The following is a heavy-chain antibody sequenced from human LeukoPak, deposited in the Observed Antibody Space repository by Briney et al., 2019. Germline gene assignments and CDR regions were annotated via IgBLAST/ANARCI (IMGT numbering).Heavy chain of an antibody. V-gene: IGHV3-9*01. CDR3: AKVLDMQQLVDDAFDI. D-gene: IGHD6-13*01. CDR2: ISWNSGSI. Sequence: GGSLRLSCAASGFTFDDYAMHWVRQAPGKGLEWVSGISWNSGSIGYADSVKGRFTISRDNAKNSLYLQMNSLRAEDTALYYCAKVLDMQQLVDDAFDIWGQGTTVTVSS. J-gene: IGHJ3*02. CDR1: GFTFDDYA.